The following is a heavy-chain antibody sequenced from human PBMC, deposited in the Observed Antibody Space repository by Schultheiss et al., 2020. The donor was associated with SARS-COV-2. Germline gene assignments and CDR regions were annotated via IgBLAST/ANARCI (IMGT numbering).Heavy chain of an antibody. V-gene: IGHV4-34*01. CDR1: GGSFSGYY. D-gene: IGHD6-19*01. J-gene: IGHJ6*02. CDR2: INHSGST. Sequence: SETLSLTCAVYGGSFSGYYWSWIRQPPGKGLEWIGEINHSGSTNYNPSLKSRVTISVDTSKNQFSLKLSSVTAADTAVYYCARWGWLVPYYYGMDVWGQGTTVTVSS. CDR3: ARWGWLVPYYYGMDV.